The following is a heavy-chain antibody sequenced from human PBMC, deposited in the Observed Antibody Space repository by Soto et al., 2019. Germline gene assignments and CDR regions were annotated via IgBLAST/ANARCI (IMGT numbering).Heavy chain of an antibody. CDR3: TRGPRSTSTGTGAF. D-gene: IGHD1-1*01. CDR2: INDDGSHT. V-gene: IGHV3-74*01. J-gene: IGHJ4*02. CDR1: GFTFSMYW. Sequence: PGRSLRLSCAASGFTFSMYWMHWVRQVPGKGPEWVSRINDDGSHTNYADSVKGRFTISRDNAKNTLYLQMNDLRAEDTAVYYCTRGPRSTSTGTGAFWGQGTLVTVSS.